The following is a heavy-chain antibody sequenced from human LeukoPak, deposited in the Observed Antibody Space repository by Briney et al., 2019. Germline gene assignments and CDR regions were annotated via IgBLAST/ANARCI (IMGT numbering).Heavy chain of an antibody. CDR2: ISWNSGTT. Sequence: GGSLRLSCAASGFTFDDYAMHWVRQAPGKGLEWVSGISWNSGTTGYADSVKGRFTISRDNAKNSLYLQMNSLRAEDTALCYCAKDKGRGYYMDVWGKGTTVTISS. J-gene: IGHJ6*03. V-gene: IGHV3-9*01. CDR3: AKDKGRGYYMDV. CDR1: GFTFDDYA. D-gene: IGHD1-26*01.